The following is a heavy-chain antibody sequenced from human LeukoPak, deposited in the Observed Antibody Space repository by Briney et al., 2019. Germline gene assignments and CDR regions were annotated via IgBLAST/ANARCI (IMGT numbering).Heavy chain of an antibody. Sequence: ASVKVSCKASGYTFTSYGISWVRQAPGQGLEWMGWISAYNGNTNYAQKLQGRVTMTTDTSTSTAYMELRSLTSDDTVVYYCARTIAVAGLNDCWSEGSLVTLP. V-gene: IGHV1-18*01. CDR3: ARTIAVAGLNDC. D-gene: IGHD6-19*01. J-gene: IGHJ4*02. CDR1: GYTFTSYG. CDR2: ISAYNGNT.